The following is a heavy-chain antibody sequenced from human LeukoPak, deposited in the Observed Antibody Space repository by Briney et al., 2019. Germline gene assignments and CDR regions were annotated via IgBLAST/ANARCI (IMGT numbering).Heavy chain of an antibody. CDR3: ARDQTYYYGSGSADAFDI. D-gene: IGHD3-10*01. CDR1: GGTFSSYA. CDR2: IIPIFGTA. V-gene: IGHV1-69*13. J-gene: IGHJ3*02. Sequence: SVKVSCKASGGTFSSYAISWVRQAPGQGLEWMGGIIPIFGTANYAQKFQGRVTITADESTSTAYMELSSLRSEDTAVYYCARDQTYYYGSGSADAFDIWGQGTMVTVSS.